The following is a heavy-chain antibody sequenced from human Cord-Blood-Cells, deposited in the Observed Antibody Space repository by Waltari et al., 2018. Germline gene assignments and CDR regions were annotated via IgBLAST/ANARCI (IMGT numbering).Heavy chain of an antibody. J-gene: IGHJ4*02. Sequence: QVQLVESGGGVVQPGRSLRLSCAASGFTFSSYGMHWVRQAPGKGLEWVAVIWYDGSNKYYADSVKDRFTISRDNSKNTLYLQMNSLRAEDTAVYYCARDASTGQIFDYWGQGTLVTVSS. V-gene: IGHV3-33*01. D-gene: IGHD3-9*01. CDR1: GFTFSSYG. CDR2: IWYDGSNK. CDR3: ARDASTGQIFDY.